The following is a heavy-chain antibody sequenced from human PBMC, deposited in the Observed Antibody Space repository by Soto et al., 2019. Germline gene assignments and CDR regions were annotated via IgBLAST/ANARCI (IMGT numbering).Heavy chain of an antibody. CDR2: ISYDGSNK. V-gene: IGHV3-30*18. D-gene: IGHD6-19*01. Sequence: GGSLRLCCAASGFTFSSYGMHWVRQAPGKGLEWVAVISYDGSNKYYADSVKGRFTISRDNSKNTLYLQVNSLRAEDTAVYYCAKDLTPIAVAGMVHYWGQGTLVTVSS. CDR3: AKDLTPIAVAGMVHY. J-gene: IGHJ4*02. CDR1: GFTFSSYG.